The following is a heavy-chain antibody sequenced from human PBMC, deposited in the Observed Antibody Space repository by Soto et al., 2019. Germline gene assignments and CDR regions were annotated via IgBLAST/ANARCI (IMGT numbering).Heavy chain of an antibody. CDR3: ARDASGYNWFDP. CDR1: GGSIGSSY. V-gene: IGHV4-59*01. J-gene: IGHJ5*02. D-gene: IGHD6-6*01. Sequence: SETLSLTCTVSGGSIGSSYWTWIRQPPGKGLEWIGYIYYSGTTNYNPSLKSRVTISVDRSKNQFSLKLTSVTAADTAVYYCARDASGYNWFDPWGQGTLVTVSS. CDR2: IYYSGTT.